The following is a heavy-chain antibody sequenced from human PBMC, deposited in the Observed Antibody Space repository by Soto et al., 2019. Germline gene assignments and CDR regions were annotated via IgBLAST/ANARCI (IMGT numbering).Heavy chain of an antibody. D-gene: IGHD1-1*01. J-gene: IGHJ6*03. CDR3: ARDPYHWNARYYMDV. CDR2: ISSSGSTI. CDR1: GFTFSDYY. Sequence: QVQLVESGGGLVKPGGSLRLSCAASGFTFSDYYMSWIRQAPGKGMEWDSYISSSGSTIYYADSVKGRFTISRDNAKNSLYGPRNSLRAENTAVYYCARDPYHWNARYYMDVWGKGATVTVS. V-gene: IGHV3-11*01.